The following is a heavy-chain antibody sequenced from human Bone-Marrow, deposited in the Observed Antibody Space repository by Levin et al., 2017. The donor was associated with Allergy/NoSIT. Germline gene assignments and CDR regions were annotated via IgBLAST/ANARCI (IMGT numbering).Heavy chain of an antibody. V-gene: IGHV3-66*01. CDR1: GFTVSSSY. CDR2: IDRDGST. Sequence: SCAASGFTVSSSYMGWVRQAPGKGLECVSLIDRDGSTAYAASVRGRFSISRDDTENTVVLRVNSLRPDDTAVYYCARDGPRRSFQYWGQGTLVTVSS. J-gene: IGHJ1*01. CDR3: ARDGPRRSFQY.